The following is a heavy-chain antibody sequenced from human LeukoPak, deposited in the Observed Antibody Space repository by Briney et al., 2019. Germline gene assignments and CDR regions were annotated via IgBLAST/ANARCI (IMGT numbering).Heavy chain of an antibody. D-gene: IGHD6-6*01. CDR2: TSGSGGST. J-gene: IGHJ4*02. V-gene: IGHV3-23*01. CDR1: GFTFSSYA. CDR3: AKVEYSSSSFYY. Sequence: GGSLRLSCAASGFTFSSYAMSWVRQAPGKGLEWVSATSGSGGSTYYADSVKGRFTISRDNSKNTLYLQMNSLRAEDTAVYYCAKVEYSSSSFYYWGQGTLVTVSS.